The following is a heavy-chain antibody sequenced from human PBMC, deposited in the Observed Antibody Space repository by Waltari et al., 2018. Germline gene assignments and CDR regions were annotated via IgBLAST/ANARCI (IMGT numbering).Heavy chain of an antibody. CDR2: IRWEGCTT. CDR3: AKDSRGYSGWVYY. CDR1: GFTFDDYD. J-gene: IGHJ4*01. Sequence: EVQLVESGGVVVQPGGSLRLSCAASGFTFDDYDMHWVRHAPGKCLDWGFFIRWEGCTTSYSDSLKGLFTISRDNIKNSLYLQMNSLRAEDNALYYCAKDSRGYSGWVYYWVHGTLVTVSS. D-gene: IGHD6-19*01. V-gene: IGHV3-43D*03.